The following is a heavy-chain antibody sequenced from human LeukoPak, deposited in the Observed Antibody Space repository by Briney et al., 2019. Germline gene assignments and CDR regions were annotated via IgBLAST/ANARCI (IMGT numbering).Heavy chain of an antibody. Sequence: PGGPLRLSCAASGFTFSSYPMTWVRQAPGKGLEWVSAMSGSGDRTVYADSVKGRFTISRDNSKNTLYLQMNSLKDEDTAIYYCGKEPWEGSGYIHYWGQGTLVTVSS. CDR2: MSGSGDRT. CDR1: GFTFSSYP. V-gene: IGHV3-23*01. D-gene: IGHD3-3*01. J-gene: IGHJ4*02. CDR3: GKEPWEGSGYIHY.